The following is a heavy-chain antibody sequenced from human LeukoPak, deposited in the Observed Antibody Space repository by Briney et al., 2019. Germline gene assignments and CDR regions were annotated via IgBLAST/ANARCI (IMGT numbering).Heavy chain of an antibody. V-gene: IGHV3-21*01. CDR1: GFTFSSYS. D-gene: IGHD1-7*01. J-gene: IGHJ4*02. CDR3: ARVELGLNYARN. Sequence: GGSLRLSCAASGFTFSSYSMNWVRQAPGKGLEWVSSISSSSSYIYYADSVKGRFTISRDNAKNSLYLQITSLRAEDTAVYYCARVELGLNYARNWGQGTLVTVSS. CDR2: ISSSSSYI.